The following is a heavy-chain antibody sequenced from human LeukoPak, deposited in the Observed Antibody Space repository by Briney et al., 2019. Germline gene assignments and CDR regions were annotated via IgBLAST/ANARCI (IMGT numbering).Heavy chain of an antibody. CDR2: IYYSGST. CDR3: ARFMWFGESLDAFDI. Sequence: SETLSLTCTVSGGSISSYYWSWIRQPPGKGLEWIGYIYYSGSTNYNPSLKSRVTISVDTSKNQFSLKLSSVTAADTAVYYCARFMWFGESLDAFDIRGQGTMVTVSS. D-gene: IGHD3-10*01. CDR1: GGSISSYY. V-gene: IGHV4-59*01. J-gene: IGHJ3*02.